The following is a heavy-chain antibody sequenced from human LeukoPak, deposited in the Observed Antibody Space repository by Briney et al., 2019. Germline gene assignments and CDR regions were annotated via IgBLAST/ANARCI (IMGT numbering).Heavy chain of an antibody. CDR3: ARDYGDYEENWFDP. J-gene: IGHJ5*02. CDR1: GYTFTSYD. CDR2: INPNSGGT. V-gene: IGHV1-2*02. Sequence: ASVKVSCKASGYTFTSYDINWVRQATGQGLEWMGWINPNSGGTNYAQKFQGRVTMTRDTSISTAYMELSRLRSDDTAVYYCARDYGDYEENWFDPWGQGTLVTVSS. D-gene: IGHD4-17*01.